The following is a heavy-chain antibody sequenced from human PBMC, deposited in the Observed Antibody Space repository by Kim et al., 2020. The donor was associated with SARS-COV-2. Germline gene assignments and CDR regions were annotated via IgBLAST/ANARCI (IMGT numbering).Heavy chain of an antibody. V-gene: IGHV4-38-2*02. D-gene: IGHD3-9*01. J-gene: IGHJ5*02. CDR2: IYHSGST. Sequence: SETLSLTCTVSGYSISSGYYWGWIRQPPGKGLEWIGSIYHSGSTYYNPSLKSRVTISVDTSKNQFSLKLSSVTAADTAVYYCARVRGNILTSSWGQGTLVTVSS. CDR1: GYSISSGYY. CDR3: ARVRGNILTSS.